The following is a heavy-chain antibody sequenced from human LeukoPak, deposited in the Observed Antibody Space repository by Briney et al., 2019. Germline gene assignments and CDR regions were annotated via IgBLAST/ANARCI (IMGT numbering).Heavy chain of an antibody. Sequence: ASGEVSCKASRYTFTNYGIICVRQAPGQGLQWLGWISSYNGKTNYPRTLQGRVTLTTDTFTTTAYMELRSLTSDDTAVYYCARSHSGSLTAPFDYWGQGTLVTVSS. CDR3: ARSHSGSLTAPFDY. J-gene: IGHJ4*02. CDR1: RYTFTNYG. D-gene: IGHD5-12*01. CDR2: ISSYNGKT. V-gene: IGHV1-18*01.